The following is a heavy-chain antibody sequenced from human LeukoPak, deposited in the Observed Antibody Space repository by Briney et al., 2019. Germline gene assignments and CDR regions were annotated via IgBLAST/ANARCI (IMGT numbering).Heavy chain of an antibody. CDR3: ARDVGYRSWFDP. Sequence: PGGSLRLSCAASGFTFTAYWMHWVRQAPGKGLEWVSYISGSSNSIYYADSVKGRFTISRDNAKNSLYLQMNSLRAEDTAVYYCARDVGYRSWFDPWGQGTLVIVSS. CDR2: ISGSSNSI. CDR1: GFTFTAYW. D-gene: IGHD5-18*01. V-gene: IGHV3-48*01. J-gene: IGHJ5*02.